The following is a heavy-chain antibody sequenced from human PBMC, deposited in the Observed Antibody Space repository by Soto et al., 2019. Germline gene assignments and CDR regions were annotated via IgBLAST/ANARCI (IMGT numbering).Heavy chain of an antibody. CDR2: IYYSGST. D-gene: IGHD4-4*01. J-gene: IGHJ6*02. V-gene: IGHV4-31*03. CDR1: GGSISSGGYY. CDR3: ARDRRDTVDYYYYGMDV. Sequence: QVQLQESGPGLVKPSQTLSLTCTVSGGSISSGGYYWSWIRQHPGKGLEWIGYIYYSGSTYYNPSLKSRVTISVDTSKNQFSLKLSSVTAADTAVYYCARDRRDTVDYYYYGMDVWGQGTTVTVSS.